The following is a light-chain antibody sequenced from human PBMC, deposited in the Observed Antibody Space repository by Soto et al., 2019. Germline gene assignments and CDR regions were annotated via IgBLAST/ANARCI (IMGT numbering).Light chain of an antibody. Sequence: DTLMTQSPSTLSASVGDRVTITCRASQSISSWLAWYQQKPGKAPKLLIYKASTLHSGVPSSFSGRGSGTEFTLTISSLQPDDFATYYCQQYDSYPLTFGEGTKVEIK. CDR2: KAS. V-gene: IGKV1-5*03. CDR1: QSISSW. J-gene: IGKJ4*01. CDR3: QQYDSYPLT.